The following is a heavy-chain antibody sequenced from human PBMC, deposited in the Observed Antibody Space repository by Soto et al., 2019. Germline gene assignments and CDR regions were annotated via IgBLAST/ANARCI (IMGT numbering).Heavy chain of an antibody. CDR2: ISYDGSDK. Sequence: QVQLVESGGGVVQPGRSLRLSCAVSGFTFSNYAMHWARQAPGKGLEWVAVISYDGSDKNYTDSGKGRFIISRDNSKNTLFLQLNSLRPEDTALYYCAKAPGRGDHVGMDVWGLGTTVTVSS. V-gene: IGHV3-30*18. D-gene: IGHD4-17*01. CDR3: AKAPGRGDHVGMDV. CDR1: GFTFSNYA. J-gene: IGHJ6*02.